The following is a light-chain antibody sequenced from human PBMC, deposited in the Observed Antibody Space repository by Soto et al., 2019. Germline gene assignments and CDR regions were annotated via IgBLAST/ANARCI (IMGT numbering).Light chain of an antibody. Sequence: QSALTQPASVSVSPGQSITISCTGTSSDVGGYGYVSWYQQHPGKAPKLMIYGVNNRPSGVSYRFSGSKSGNTASLTISGLQAEDEADYYCSSYTRSTTYVFGTGTKVTVL. CDR2: GVN. V-gene: IGLV2-14*01. CDR3: SSYTRSTTYV. CDR1: SSDVGGYGY. J-gene: IGLJ1*01.